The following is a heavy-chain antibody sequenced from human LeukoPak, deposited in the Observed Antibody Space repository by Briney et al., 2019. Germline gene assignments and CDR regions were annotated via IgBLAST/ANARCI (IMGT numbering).Heavy chain of an antibody. V-gene: IGHV3-64D*06. CDR1: GFTLSNYA. CDR2: LSADGNSK. CDR3: VRKGWVSGAIDY. J-gene: IGHJ4*02. D-gene: IGHD6-13*01. Sequence: PGGSLRLSCSASGFTLSNYAMHWVRQSPGKGLEYVSALSADGNSKFYAESVKGRFTTSRDSSNNTLHLQMRSLRPEDTAVYYCVRKGWVSGAIDYWGQGTLVTVSS.